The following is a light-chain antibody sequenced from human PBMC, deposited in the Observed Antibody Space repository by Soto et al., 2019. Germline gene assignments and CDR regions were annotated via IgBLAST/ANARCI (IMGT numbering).Light chain of an antibody. Sequence: QSALTQPRSVSGSPGQSVTISCTGTSSDVGGYNYVSWYQQHPGKPPKLMIYDVSKRPSGVPDRFSGSKSGNTASLTISGLHAEDEADYYCCSYAGSYPVVFGGGTQLTVL. CDR2: DVS. CDR1: SSDVGGYNY. CDR3: CSYAGSYPVV. J-gene: IGLJ2*01. V-gene: IGLV2-11*01.